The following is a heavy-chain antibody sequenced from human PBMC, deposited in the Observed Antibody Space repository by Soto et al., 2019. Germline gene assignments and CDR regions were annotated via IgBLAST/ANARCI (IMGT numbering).Heavy chain of an antibody. Sequence: GGSLRLSCVASGCSFSSYTMNWVRQAPGKGLEWVSSISSSNNYIYYADSVKGRFTISRDNAKNSLYLQMNSMRADDTAVYYCARAPAVRGLMKYWGQGTLVTVSS. CDR1: GCSFSSYT. CDR2: ISSSNNYI. V-gene: IGHV3-21*01. CDR3: ARAPAVRGLMKY. D-gene: IGHD3-10*01. J-gene: IGHJ4*02.